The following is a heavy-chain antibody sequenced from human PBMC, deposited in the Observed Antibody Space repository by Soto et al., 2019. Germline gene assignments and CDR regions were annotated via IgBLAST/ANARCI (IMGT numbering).Heavy chain of an antibody. Sequence: TLRLSCAASGFTFDDYAMHWVRQAPGKGLEWVSGISWNSGSIGYADSVKGRFTISRDNAKNSLYLQMNSLRAEDTALYYCAKGFIAVAGPFDYWGQGTLVTVSS. V-gene: IGHV3-9*01. CDR3: AKGFIAVAGPFDY. CDR2: ISWNSGSI. CDR1: GFTFDDYA. D-gene: IGHD6-19*01. J-gene: IGHJ4*02.